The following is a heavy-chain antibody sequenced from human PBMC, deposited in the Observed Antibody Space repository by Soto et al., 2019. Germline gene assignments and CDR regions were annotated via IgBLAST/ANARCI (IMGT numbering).Heavy chain of an antibody. CDR1: GFTFSSYG. Sequence: QVQLVESGGGVVQPGRSLRLSCAASGFTFSSYGMHWVRQAPGKGLEWVAVISYDGSNKYYADSVKGRFTISRDNSKNTLYLKMNRLRAEDTAVYYCAKDGQDIVVVPAAMAYYYYGMDVWGQGTTVTVSS. D-gene: IGHD2-2*01. CDR2: ISYDGSNK. V-gene: IGHV3-30*18. CDR3: AKDGQDIVVVPAAMAYYYYGMDV. J-gene: IGHJ6*02.